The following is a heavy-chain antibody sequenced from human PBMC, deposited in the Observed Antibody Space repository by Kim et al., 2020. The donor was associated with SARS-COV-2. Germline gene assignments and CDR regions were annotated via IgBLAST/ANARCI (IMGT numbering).Heavy chain of an antibody. J-gene: IGHJ6*02. V-gene: IGHV1-69*13. CDR3: ARTHRYGSGSYYLYYYGMDV. CDR2: IIPIFGTA. D-gene: IGHD3-10*01. CDR1: GGTFSSYA. Sequence: SVKVSCKASGGTFSSYAISWVRQAPGQGLEWMGGIIPIFGTANYAQKFQGRVTITADESTSTAYMELSSLRSEDTAVYYCARTHRYGSGSYYLYYYGMDVWGQGTTVTVSS.